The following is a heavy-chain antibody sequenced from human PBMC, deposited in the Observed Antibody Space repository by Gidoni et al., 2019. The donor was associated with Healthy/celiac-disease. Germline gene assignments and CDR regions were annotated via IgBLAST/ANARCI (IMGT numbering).Heavy chain of an antibody. CDR1: GFTFSSYS. CDR2: ISSSSSYI. Sequence: EVQLVESGGGLVKPGGSLRLSCAASGFTFSSYSMNWVRQAPGKGLEWVSSISSSSSYIYYADSVKGRFTISRDNAKNSLYLQMNSLRAEDTAVYYCARDPSEGGNSVNLYYYYGMDVWGQGTTVTVSS. J-gene: IGHJ6*02. CDR3: ARDPSEGGNSVNLYYYYGMDV. V-gene: IGHV3-21*01. D-gene: IGHD2-21*02.